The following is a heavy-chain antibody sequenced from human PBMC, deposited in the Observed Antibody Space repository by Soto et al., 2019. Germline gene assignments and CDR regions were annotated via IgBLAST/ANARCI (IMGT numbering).Heavy chain of an antibody. CDR2: ISATGGGA. CDR1: GFKFSSYA. CDR3: AKDRRAGGNSAFYFDF. V-gene: IGHV3-23*01. Sequence: VGSLRLSCAASGFKFSSYAMSWVRQAPGKGLEWVSLISATGGGAYYADSVKGRFTISRDNSDNTLYLQVHSLRAEDTAVYYCAKDRRAGGNSAFYFDFWGQGAQVTVSS. D-gene: IGHD3-16*01. J-gene: IGHJ5*01.